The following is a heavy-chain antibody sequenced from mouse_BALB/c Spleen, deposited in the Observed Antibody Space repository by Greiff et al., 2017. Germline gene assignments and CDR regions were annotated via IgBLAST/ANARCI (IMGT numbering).Heavy chain of an antibody. Sequence: VMLVESGPGLVAPSQSLSITCTVSGFSLTSYGVHWVRQPPGKGLEWLGMIWGGGSTDYNSALKSRLSISKDNSKSQFFLKMNSLQTDDTAMYYCASGGYGAYYAMDYWGQGTSVTVAS. J-gene: IGHJ4*01. CDR1: GFSLTSYG. V-gene: IGHV2-6-4*01. CDR3: ASGGYGAYYAMDY. CDR2: IWGGGST. D-gene: IGHD1-1*01.